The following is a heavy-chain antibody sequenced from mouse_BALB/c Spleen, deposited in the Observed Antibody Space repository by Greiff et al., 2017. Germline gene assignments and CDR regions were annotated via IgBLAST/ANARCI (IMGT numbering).Heavy chain of an antibody. D-gene: IGHD2-3*01. CDR3: ARKGLLLIDY. CDR1: GYTFTSYW. Sequence: QVQLQQPWAELVKPGASVKLSCKASGYTFTSYWMHWVKQRPGQGLEWIGEINPSNGRTNYNEKFKSKATLTVDKSSSTAYMQLSSLTSEDSAVYYCARKGLLLIDYWGQGTTLTVSS. CDR2: INPSNGRT. J-gene: IGHJ2*01. V-gene: IGHV1S81*02.